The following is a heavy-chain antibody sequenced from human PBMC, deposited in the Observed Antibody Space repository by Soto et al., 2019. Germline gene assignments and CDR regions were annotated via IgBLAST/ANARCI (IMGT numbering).Heavy chain of an antibody. J-gene: IGHJ6*02. CDR1: GADINTYS. Sequence: SETLSLTCSVSGADINTYSWTWIRQPAGEGLEWIGRIYTSASTNYNPSPRGRVTLSVDTSTNQVSLKLASVTAADTAVYYCARDREAGYNFYYGMDVWGQGTTVTVSS. D-gene: IGHD6-19*01. V-gene: IGHV4-4*07. CDR3: ARDREAGYNFYYGMDV. CDR2: IYTSAST.